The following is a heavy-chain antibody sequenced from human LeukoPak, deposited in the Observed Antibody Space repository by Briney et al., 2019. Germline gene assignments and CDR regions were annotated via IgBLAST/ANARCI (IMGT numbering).Heavy chain of an antibody. J-gene: IGHJ4*02. V-gene: IGHV3-30*04. D-gene: IGHD3-22*01. CDR3: AKPPWLLLDY. CDR1: GFTFSSYA. CDR2: ISYDGSNK. Sequence: GRSLRLSCAASGFTFSSYAMHWVRQAPGKGLEWVAVISYDGSNKYYADSVKGRFTISRDNSKNTLYLQMNSLRAEDTAVYYCAKPPWLLLDYWGQGTLVTVSS.